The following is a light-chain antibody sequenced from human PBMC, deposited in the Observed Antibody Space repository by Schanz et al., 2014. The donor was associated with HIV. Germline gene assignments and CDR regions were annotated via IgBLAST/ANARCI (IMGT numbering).Light chain of an antibody. CDR3: SSYTSSSTYVV. CDR2: DFS. Sequence: QSALTQPTSVSGSPGQSITISCNVASSDVGDVNFVSRDQQHPGKAPQLMVYDFSDRPSGISSRFSGSKSGNTASLTISGLQAEDEADYYCSSYTSSSTYVVFGGGTKLTVL. V-gene: IGLV2-14*03. CDR1: SSDVGDVNF. J-gene: IGLJ2*01.